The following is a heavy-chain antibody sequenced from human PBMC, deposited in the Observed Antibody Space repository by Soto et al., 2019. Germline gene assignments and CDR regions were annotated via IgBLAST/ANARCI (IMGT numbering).Heavy chain of an antibody. Sequence: PSETLSLTCTVSGGSISSGGYYWSWIRQHPGKGLEWIGYIYYSGSTYYNPSLKSRVTISVDTSKNQFSLKLSSVTAADTAVYYCARNARLDGTDDAFDIWGQGTMVTVSS. V-gene: IGHV4-31*03. J-gene: IGHJ3*02. CDR1: GGSISSGGYY. CDR2: IYYSGST. CDR3: ARNARLDGTDDAFDI. D-gene: IGHD1-1*01.